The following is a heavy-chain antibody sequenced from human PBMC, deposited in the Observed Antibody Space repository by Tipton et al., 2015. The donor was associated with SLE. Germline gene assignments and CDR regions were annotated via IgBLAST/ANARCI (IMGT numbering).Heavy chain of an antibody. V-gene: IGHV4-59*01. Sequence: TLSLTCTVSGGSISSYYWSWIRQPPGKGLEWIGYIYYSGSTNYNPSLKSRVTISVGTSKNQFSLKLSSVTAADTAVYYCARIPLVGATGGCWFDPWGQGTLVTVSS. J-gene: IGHJ5*02. CDR2: IYYSGST. CDR3: ARIPLVGATGGCWFDP. CDR1: GGSISSYY. D-gene: IGHD1-26*01.